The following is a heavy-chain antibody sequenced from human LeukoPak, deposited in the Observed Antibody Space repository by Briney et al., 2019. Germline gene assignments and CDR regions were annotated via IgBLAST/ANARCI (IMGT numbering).Heavy chain of an antibody. V-gene: IGHV3-23*01. CDR1: GFAFSTYA. CDR2: ISTSGRAT. J-gene: IGHJ4*02. CDR3: ARFNYYDSSGHFDY. Sequence: PGGSLRLSCAASGFAFSTYAMTWVRQAPEKGLQWVSTISTSGRATYYADSVEGRFTISRDNSKNTLYLQMNSLRVEDTAVYYCARFNYYDSSGHFDYWGQGTLVTVSS. D-gene: IGHD3-22*01.